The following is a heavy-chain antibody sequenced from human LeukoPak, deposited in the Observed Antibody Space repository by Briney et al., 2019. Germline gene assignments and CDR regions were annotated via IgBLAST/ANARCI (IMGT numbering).Heavy chain of an antibody. J-gene: IGHJ4*02. V-gene: IGHV3-15*01. CDR3: TTDEYYYDSSGYYYFDY. CDR2: IKSKTDGGTT. CDR1: GFTFSNAW. D-gene: IGHD3-22*01. Sequence: PGGSLRLSCAASGFTFSNAWMSWVRQAPGKGLEWVGRIKSKTDGGTTDYAAPVKGRFTISRDDSKNTLYLQMNSLKTEDTAVYYCTTDEYYYDSSGYYYFDYWGQGTLVTVSS.